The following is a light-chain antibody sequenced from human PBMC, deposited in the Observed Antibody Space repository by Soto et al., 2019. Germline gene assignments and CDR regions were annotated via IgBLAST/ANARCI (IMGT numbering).Light chain of an antibody. CDR2: AAS. Sequence: DIQMTQSPSSLCASVGDRVTIACRASQSVSTYVNWYQQKPGKAPQLLIYAASSLQTGVPSRFSGSGSGTDFTLTISSLQPEDSATFYCQQSYRTPHAFGPGTKVHI. V-gene: IGKV1-39*01. CDR1: QSVSTY. CDR3: QQSYRTPHA. J-gene: IGKJ3*01.